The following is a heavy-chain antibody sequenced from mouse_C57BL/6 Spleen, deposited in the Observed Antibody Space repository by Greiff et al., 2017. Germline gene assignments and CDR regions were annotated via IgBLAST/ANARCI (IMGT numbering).Heavy chain of an antibody. Sequence: QVQLQQPGAELVKPGASVKLSCKASGYTFTSYWMHWVKQRPGQGLEWIGMIHPNSGSTNYNEKFKSKATLTVDKSSSTAYMQLSSLTSEDYEVYDCAREGNYYGSRGYFDYGGQGTTLTVSS. CDR3: AREGNYYGSRGYFDY. D-gene: IGHD1-1*01. CDR1: GYTFTSYW. J-gene: IGHJ2*01. V-gene: IGHV1-64*01. CDR2: IHPNSGST.